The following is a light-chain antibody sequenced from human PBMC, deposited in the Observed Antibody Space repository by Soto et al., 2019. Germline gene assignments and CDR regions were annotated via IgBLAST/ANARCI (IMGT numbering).Light chain of an antibody. CDR1: QSVSSAY. CDR3: QQYNNWPT. V-gene: IGKV3-15*01. J-gene: IGKJ1*01. Sequence: EIVVSLSPGTLSLSKGERATLSCRASQSVSSAYLAWYQQRPGQAPRLLMYAASTRATGIPARFSGSGSGTEFTLTISSLQSEDFAVYYCQQYNNWPTFGQGTKVDI. CDR2: AAS.